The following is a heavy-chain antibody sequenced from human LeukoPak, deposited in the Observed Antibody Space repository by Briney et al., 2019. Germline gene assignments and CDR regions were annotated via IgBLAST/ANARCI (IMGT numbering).Heavy chain of an antibody. Sequence: GGSLRLSCSASGFTFSNYAIHWVRQAPGKGLEYVSTISHAGGNTNYADSVKGRFTISRDNSKNTLYLQMSSLRAEDTAVYYCVKAAGSWYGYFDYWGQGTLVTVSS. CDR2: ISHAGGNT. D-gene: IGHD6-13*01. V-gene: IGHV3-64D*06. CDR1: GFTFSNYA. CDR3: VKAAGSWYGYFDY. J-gene: IGHJ4*02.